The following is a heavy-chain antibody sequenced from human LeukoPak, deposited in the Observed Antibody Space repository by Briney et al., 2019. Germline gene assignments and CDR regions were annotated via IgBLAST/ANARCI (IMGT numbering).Heavy chain of an antibody. CDR1: GINFRSSG. CDR2: IQNDGSDK. J-gene: IGHJ4*02. CDR3: AREGGRAVPGRFDQ. D-gene: IGHD6-13*01. Sequence: GGSLRLSYAASGINFRSSGMHWVRQAPGKGLEWVTFIQNDGSDKYYAASVKGRFTISRDNSKNTVYLHMASLRADDTALYYCAREGGRAVPGRFDQWGQGTLVTVSS. V-gene: IGHV3-30*02.